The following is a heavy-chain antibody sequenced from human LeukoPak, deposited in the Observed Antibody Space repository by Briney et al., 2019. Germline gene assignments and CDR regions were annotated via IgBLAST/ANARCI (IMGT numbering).Heavy chain of an antibody. V-gene: IGHV3-7*03. Sequence: GGSLRLSCVASGFTFSTYWMSWVRQAPGKGLEWVANINQDGSGRYHVDSVKGRITISRDNAKNTLYLQMNSLRAEDTAVYYCAKDRACSGGSCYYFDYCGQGTLVTVSS. CDR3: AKDRACSGGSCYYFDY. J-gene: IGHJ4*02. CDR1: GFTFSTYW. CDR2: INQDGSGR. D-gene: IGHD2-15*01.